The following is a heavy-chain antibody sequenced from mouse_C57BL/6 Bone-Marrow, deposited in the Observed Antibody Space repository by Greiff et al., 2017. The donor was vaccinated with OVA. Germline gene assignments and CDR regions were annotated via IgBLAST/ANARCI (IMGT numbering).Heavy chain of an antibody. V-gene: IGHV5-17*01. CDR1: GFTFSDYG. D-gene: IGHD4-1*01. CDR3: ARKELTGSWYFDV. J-gene: IGHJ1*03. Sequence: EVKLVESGGGLVKPGGSLKLSCAASGFTFSDYGMHWVRQAPEKGLEWVAYISSGSSTIYYADTVKGRFTISRDNAKNTLFLQMTSLRSEDTAMYYCARKELTGSWYFDVWGTGTTVTVSS. CDR2: ISSGSSTI.